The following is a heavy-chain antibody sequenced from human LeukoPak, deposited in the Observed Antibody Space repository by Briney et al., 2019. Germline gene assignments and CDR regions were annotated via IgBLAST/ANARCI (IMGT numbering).Heavy chain of an antibody. CDR2: VHNTGGT. J-gene: IGHJ4*02. CDR1: GGSMSRFY. CDR3: ARESTYYYDSSGFQD. V-gene: IGHV4-59*12. D-gene: IGHD3-22*01. Sequence: SETLSLTCSISGGSMSRFYWTWIRQSPGKGLEWIGYVHNTGGTNYNPSLKSRVTISVDKSKNQFSLKLSSVTAADTAVYYCARESTYYYDSSGFQDWGQGTLVTVSS.